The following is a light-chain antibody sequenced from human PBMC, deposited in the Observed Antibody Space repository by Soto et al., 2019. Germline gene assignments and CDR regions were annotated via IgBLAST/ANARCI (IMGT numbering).Light chain of an antibody. Sequence: XILLTQSPSTLSSFPGDRFTLSCRASQYINTRLDWYQHRPGQSHRLLIYQTSIRAAGIPDRFSASGTGTDLNLTISDVQPEDFAVYYCHQRQSWPRTFGQGTKVDIK. CDR2: QTS. J-gene: IGKJ1*01. CDR1: QYINTR. V-gene: IGKV3-11*01. CDR3: HQRQSWPRT.